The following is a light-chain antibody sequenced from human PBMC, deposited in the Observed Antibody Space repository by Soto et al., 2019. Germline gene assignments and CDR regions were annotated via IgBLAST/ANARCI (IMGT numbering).Light chain of an antibody. CDR1: SSDIGGYNY. CDR3: ASYTSRATLV. V-gene: IGLV2-14*03. CDR2: EVS. Sequence: QSVLTQPASVSGSPGQSITISCTGTSSDIGGYNYVSWYQQHPGKAPKLILYEVSNRPSGVSYRFSGSTSDNTASLTIAGLQAEDEADYYCASYTSRATLVFGGGTQLTVL. J-gene: IGLJ3*02.